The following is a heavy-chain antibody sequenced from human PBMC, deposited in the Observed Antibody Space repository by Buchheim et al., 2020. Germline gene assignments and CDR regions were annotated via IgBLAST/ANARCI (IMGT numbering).Heavy chain of an antibody. D-gene: IGHD3-16*01. J-gene: IGHJ5*02. Sequence: QVQLVESGGGVVQPGRSLRLSCAASGFTFSSYGMHWVRQAPGKGLEWVAVISYDGSNKYYADSVKGRFTISRDNSKNTLYLQMNSLRAEDTAVYYCARDGASFGFLNWLGPWGQGTL. CDR1: GFTFSSYG. CDR2: ISYDGSNK. V-gene: IGHV3-30*03. CDR3: ARDGASFGFLNWLGP.